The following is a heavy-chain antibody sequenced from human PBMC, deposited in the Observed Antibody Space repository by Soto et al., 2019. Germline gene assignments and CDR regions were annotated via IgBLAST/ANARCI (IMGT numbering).Heavy chain of an antibody. J-gene: IGHJ5*02. CDR3: ARGETILRNNWFDP. D-gene: IGHD4-17*01. Sequence: SVKVSCKASGGTFSSYAISWVRQAPGQGLEWMGGIIPTFGTANYAQKFQGRVTITADESTSTAYMELSSLRSEDTAVYYCARGETILRNNWFDPWGQGTLVTVSS. V-gene: IGHV1-69*13. CDR2: IIPTFGTA. CDR1: GGTFSSYA.